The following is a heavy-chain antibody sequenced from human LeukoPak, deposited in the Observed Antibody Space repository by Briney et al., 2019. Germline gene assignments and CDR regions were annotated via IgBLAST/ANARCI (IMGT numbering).Heavy chain of an antibody. CDR2: IYTSGGT. J-gene: IGHJ3*02. CDR3: ARCLFKRAAAGGAFDI. V-gene: IGHV4-61*02. Sequence: SETLSLTCTVSGGSISSGSYYWSWIRQPAGKGLEWIGRIYTSGGTNYNPSLKSRVTISVDTSKNQFSLKLSSVTAADTAVYYCARCLFKRAAAGGAFDIWGQGTMVTVSS. D-gene: IGHD6-13*01. CDR1: GGSISSGSYY.